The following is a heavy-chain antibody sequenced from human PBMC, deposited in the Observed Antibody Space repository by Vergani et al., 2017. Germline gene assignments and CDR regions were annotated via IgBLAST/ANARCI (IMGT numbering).Heavy chain of an antibody. CDR3: SRGPRPSSYGSSSWCKKIYYMDV. J-gene: IGHJ6*03. CDR2: MNPNSGNT. Sequence: QVQLVQSGAEVKKPGASVKVSCKASGYTFTSYDINWVRQATGQGLEWMGWMNPNSGNTGYAQKFQGRVTMTRNTTISTAYMELSSLRSEDTAVYYCSRGPRPSSYGSSSWCKKIYYMDVWGKGTTVTVSS. D-gene: IGHD6-13*01. CDR1: GYTFTSYD. V-gene: IGHV1-8*01.